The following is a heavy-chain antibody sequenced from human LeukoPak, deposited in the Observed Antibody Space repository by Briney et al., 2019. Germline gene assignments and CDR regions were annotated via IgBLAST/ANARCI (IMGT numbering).Heavy chain of an antibody. J-gene: IGHJ4*02. V-gene: IGHV1-2*02. CDR1: GYTFTGYY. CDR3: ASVYSSGWYFDY. Sequence: EASVKVSCKASGYTFTGYYMHWVRQAPGQGLEWMGWINPNSGGTNFAQKFQGRVTMTRDTSISTAYMELSSLRSDDTAVYYCASVYSSGWYFDYWGQGTLVTVSS. D-gene: IGHD6-19*01. CDR2: INPNSGGT.